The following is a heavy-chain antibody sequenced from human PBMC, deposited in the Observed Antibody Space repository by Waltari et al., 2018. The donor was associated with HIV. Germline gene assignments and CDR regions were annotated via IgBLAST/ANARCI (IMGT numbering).Heavy chain of an antibody. D-gene: IGHD3-22*01. Sequence: QVHLLQSGAELRKPRASATVSRKASGYTLLNYALTWVRQAPGQGLEWMGWISGYNGDTKYAQKVRGRVTMTTDTSTSTAYLEMGSLRFDDTAVYYCARDHYYGSSGYYSDYWGQGTLVTVSS. CDR1: GYTLLNYA. J-gene: IGHJ4*02. CDR3: ARDHYYGSSGYYSDY. CDR2: ISGYNGDT. V-gene: IGHV1-18*01.